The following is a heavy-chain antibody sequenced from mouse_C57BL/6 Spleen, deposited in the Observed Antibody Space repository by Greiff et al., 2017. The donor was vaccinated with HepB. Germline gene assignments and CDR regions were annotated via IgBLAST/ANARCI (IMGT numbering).Heavy chain of an antibody. CDR2: IYPGSGNT. V-gene: IGHV1-76*01. J-gene: IGHJ3*01. CDR3: ARENGGWFAY. CDR1: GYTFTDYY. Sequence: QVQLQQSGAELVRPGASVKLSCKASGYTFTDYYINWVKQRPGQGLEWIARIYPGSGNTYYNEKFKGKATLTAEKSSSTAYMQLSSLTSEDSAVYFCARENGGWFAYWGQGTLVTVSA.